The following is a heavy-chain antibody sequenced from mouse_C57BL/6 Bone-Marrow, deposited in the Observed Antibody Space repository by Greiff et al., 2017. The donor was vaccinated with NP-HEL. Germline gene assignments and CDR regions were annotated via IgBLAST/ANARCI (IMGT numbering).Heavy chain of an antibody. CDR1: GFTFSDYG. J-gene: IGHJ2*01. CDR3: ARPSYGSIPGDY. CDR2: ISSGSSTI. Sequence: DVMLVESGGGLVKPGGSLKLSCAASGFTFSDYGMHWVRQAPEKGLEWVAYISSGSSTIYYADTVKGRFTISRDNAKNTLFLQMTSLRSEDTAMYYCARPSYGSIPGDYWGQGTTLTVSS. V-gene: IGHV5-17*01. D-gene: IGHD1-1*01.